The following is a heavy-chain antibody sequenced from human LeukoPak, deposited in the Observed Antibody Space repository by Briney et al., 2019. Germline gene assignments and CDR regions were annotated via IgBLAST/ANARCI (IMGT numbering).Heavy chain of an antibody. V-gene: IGHV4-59*01. CDR1: GGSISTFS. CDR3: ARDTTVASGMQH. CDR2: IYSRST. J-gene: IGHJ4*02. D-gene: IGHD6-19*01. Sequence: SETLALTCTVSGGSISTFSWSWLRQPPGKGLEWIGSIYSRSTNFNPSFKSRVAISVDTSKNQFSLRLNSVTTAATAVYYCARDTTVASGMQHWGQGTLVTVSS.